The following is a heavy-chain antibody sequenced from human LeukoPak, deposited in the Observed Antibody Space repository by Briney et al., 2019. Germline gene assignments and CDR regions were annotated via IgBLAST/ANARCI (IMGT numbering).Heavy chain of an antibody. Sequence: GGSLRLSCAASGFTFSSYAMSWVRQAPGKGLEWVSAISGSGGSTYYADSVKGRFTISRDKSKNTLYLQMNSLRAEDTAVYYCAKGMDSWSGWYGTVWGQGTLVTVSS. CDR3: AKGMDSWSGWYGTV. CDR1: GFTFSSYA. V-gene: IGHV3-23*01. J-gene: IGHJ4*02. CDR2: ISGSGGST. D-gene: IGHD3-3*01.